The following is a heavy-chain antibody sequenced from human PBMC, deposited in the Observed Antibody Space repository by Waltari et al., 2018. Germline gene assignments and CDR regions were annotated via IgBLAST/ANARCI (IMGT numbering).Heavy chain of an antibody. CDR2: INYSGST. CDR1: GGPISSTSDY. J-gene: IGHJ4*02. D-gene: IGHD6-19*01. CDR3: ARGRSAAVAAM. V-gene: IGHV4-39*01. Sequence: QLQLQESGPGLVKPSETLSLTCTVSGGPISSTSDYWGWIRQPPGKGLEWIGSINYSGSTYYNPSLKSRVTISVDSSKNQFSLKLSSVTAADTAVYYCARGRSAAVAAMGGQGTLVTVSS.